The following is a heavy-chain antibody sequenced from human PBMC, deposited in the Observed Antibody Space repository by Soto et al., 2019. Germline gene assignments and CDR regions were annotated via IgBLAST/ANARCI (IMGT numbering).Heavy chain of an antibody. J-gene: IGHJ4*02. D-gene: IGHD6-19*01. V-gene: IGHV3-48*02. CDR3: ARDIGSGWYYFDY. CDR2: SSDTI. Sequence: SSDTIYYADSVKGRFTISRDNGKNSLYLQMNSLRDEDTAVYYCARDIGSGWYYFDYWGQGNMVTVSS.